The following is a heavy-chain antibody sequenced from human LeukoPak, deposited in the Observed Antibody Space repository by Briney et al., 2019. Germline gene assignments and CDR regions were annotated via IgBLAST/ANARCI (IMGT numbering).Heavy chain of an antibody. J-gene: IGHJ6*02. D-gene: IGHD1-26*01. V-gene: IGHV3-72*01. CDR1: GFTFSDHY. Sequence: GGSLRLSCAASGFTFSDHYMDWVRQAPGKGLEWVGRTRNKANSYTTEYAASGKGRFTISRDDSKNSLYLQMNSLKTEDTAVYYCAREELLGYYYGMDVWGQGTTVTVAS. CDR2: TRNKANSYTT. CDR3: AREELLGYYYGMDV.